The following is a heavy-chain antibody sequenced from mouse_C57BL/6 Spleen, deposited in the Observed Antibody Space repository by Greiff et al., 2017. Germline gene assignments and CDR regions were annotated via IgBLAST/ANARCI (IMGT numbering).Heavy chain of an antibody. Sequence: ESGGGLVQLGGPMKLPCAASGFPFRDVWMDWVRQSPEKGLEWVAEIRNKVNNLATYNAESVKGRFTISRDDSKRSVYLQMNSLRAEDTGIYYCTRELKGDYAMDYWGQGTTVTVSS. CDR2: IRNKVNNLAT. CDR3: TRELKGDYAMDY. CDR1: GFPFRDVW. V-gene: IGHV6-6*01. J-gene: IGHJ4*01. D-gene: IGHD1-3*01.